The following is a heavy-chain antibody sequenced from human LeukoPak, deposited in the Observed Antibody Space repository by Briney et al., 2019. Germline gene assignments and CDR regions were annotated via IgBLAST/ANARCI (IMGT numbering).Heavy chain of an antibody. CDR1: GVSISSYY. CDR2: IYTSGST. V-gene: IGHV4-4*07. J-gene: IGHJ6*02. D-gene: IGHD6-13*01. Sequence: PSETLSLTCTVSGVSISSYYWSWIRQPAGKGLEWIGRIYTSGSTNYNPSLKSRVTMSVDTSKNQFSLKLSSMTAADTAVYYCAREKRQQLCRGYGMDVWGQGTTVTVSS. CDR3: AREKRQQLCRGYGMDV.